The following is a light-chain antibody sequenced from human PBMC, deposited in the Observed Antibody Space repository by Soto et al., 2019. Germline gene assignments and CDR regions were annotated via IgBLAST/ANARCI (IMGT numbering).Light chain of an antibody. Sequence: DIQMTQSPSTLSASVGGRVTIACLASQSVSSWLAWYQQKPGKAPKLLIYDASSLESGVPSRFSGSGSGTEFTLTISSLQPDDFATYYCQQYNSYQWTFGQGTKGDIK. V-gene: IGKV1-5*01. CDR2: DAS. CDR3: QQYNSYQWT. J-gene: IGKJ1*01. CDR1: QSVSSW.